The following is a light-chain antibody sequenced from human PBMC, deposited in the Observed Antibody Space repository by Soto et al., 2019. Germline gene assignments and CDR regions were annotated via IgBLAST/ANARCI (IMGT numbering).Light chain of an antibody. J-gene: IGKJ1*01. CDR1: QSISSY. CDR3: QQSYSTPQT. V-gene: IGKV1-39*01. Sequence: DIQMTQSPSSLSASVGDRVTITCRASQSISSYLNWYQQKPGKAPKLLIYAASSLQSGVPSRFSGSGSGTDFTLTISSLQPEDCATYYCQQSYSTPQTFGQGTNVEIK. CDR2: AAS.